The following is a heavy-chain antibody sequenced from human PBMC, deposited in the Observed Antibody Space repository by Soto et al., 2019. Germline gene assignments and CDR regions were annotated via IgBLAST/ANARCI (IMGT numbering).Heavy chain of an antibody. Sequence: QGQLVESGGGLVKPGGSLRLSCAASGFIFSDYYMTWIRQAPGKGLEWVSYISTSGTIMSYADSVRGRFTISRDDAKSSLYLQMNSLSAEDTAVYYCAREGGSGWSLDYWGQGTLVTVSS. J-gene: IGHJ4*02. D-gene: IGHD6-19*01. CDR3: AREGGSGWSLDY. CDR1: GFIFSDYY. CDR2: ISTSGTIM. V-gene: IGHV3-11*01.